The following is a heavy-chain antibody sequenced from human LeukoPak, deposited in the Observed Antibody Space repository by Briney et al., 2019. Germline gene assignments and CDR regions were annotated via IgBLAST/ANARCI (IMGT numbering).Heavy chain of an antibody. V-gene: IGHV4-34*01. CDR1: GGSFSGYY. CDR2: INHSGST. CDR3: ARGTVTTPGAWTRRWFDP. Sequence: PSETLSLTCAVSGGSFSGYYWSWIRQPPGKGLEWIGEINHSGSTNYIPSLKSRVTISVDTSKNQFSLKLSSVTAADTAVYYCARGTVTTPGAWTRRWFDPWGEGTLVTGSS. D-gene: IGHD4-17*01. J-gene: IGHJ5*02.